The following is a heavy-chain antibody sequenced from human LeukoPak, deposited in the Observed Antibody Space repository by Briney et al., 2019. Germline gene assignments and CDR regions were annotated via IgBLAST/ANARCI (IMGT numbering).Heavy chain of an antibody. CDR1: GYTFTSYY. CDR3: AREREELDY. CDR2: INPSGGST. Sequence: ASMKVSCKASGYTFTSYYIHWVRQAPGQGLEWMGIINPSGGSTSYAQKFQGRVTMTRDTSTSTVYMELSSLRSEDTAVYYRAREREELDYWGQGTLVTVSS. V-gene: IGHV1-46*01. D-gene: IGHD3-10*01. J-gene: IGHJ4*02.